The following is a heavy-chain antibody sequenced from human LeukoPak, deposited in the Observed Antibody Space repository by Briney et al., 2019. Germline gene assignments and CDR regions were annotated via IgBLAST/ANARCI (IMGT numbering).Heavy chain of an antibody. CDR1: GFTFSHYW. CDR2: IKQDGSEQ. D-gene: IGHD6-6*01. J-gene: IGHJ4*02. V-gene: IGHV3-7*01. CDR3: TRFSRSSSSNY. Sequence: GGSLRLSCAASGFTFSHYWMTWVRQAPGKGLEWVANIKQDGSEQYYVDSVKGRFTISRDNAKNSLYLQMNSLRVEDTAVYYCTRFSRSSSSNYWGQGTLVTVSS.